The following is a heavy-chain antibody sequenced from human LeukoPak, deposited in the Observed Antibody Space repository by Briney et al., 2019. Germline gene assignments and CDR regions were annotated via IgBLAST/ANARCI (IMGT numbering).Heavy chain of an antibody. V-gene: IGHV3-7*01. J-gene: IGHJ4*02. Sequence: GESLRLSCAASGFTFSNYWMSWVRQAPGKGPEWVANIKEDGRETYYLDSVEGRFTISRDNAKNSLELQMNSLRVEDTAVYYCAEAQNFRPSAFFDSWGQGTLVTVSS. CDR3: AEAQNFRPSAFFDS. D-gene: IGHD1-7*01. CDR1: GFTFSNYW. CDR2: IKEDGRET.